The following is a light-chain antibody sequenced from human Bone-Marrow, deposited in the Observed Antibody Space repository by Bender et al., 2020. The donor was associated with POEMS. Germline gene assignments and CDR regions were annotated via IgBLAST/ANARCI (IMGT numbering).Light chain of an antibody. V-gene: IGLV2-14*03. J-gene: IGLJ3*02. Sequence: QSALTQPASVSGSPGQSITISCTGTSTDVGAYNYVSWYQQYPGKAPKLIIYGVTKRPSGGSDRCSGSKSGNTASLTSAGLQAEDEADYYCCSYTSSSTRVFGGGTKLTVL. CDR1: STDVGAYNY. CDR3: CSYTSSSTRV. CDR2: GVT.